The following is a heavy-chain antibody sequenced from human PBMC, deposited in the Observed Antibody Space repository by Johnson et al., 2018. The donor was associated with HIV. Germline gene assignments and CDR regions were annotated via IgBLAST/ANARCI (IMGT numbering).Heavy chain of an antibody. CDR3: AREGEWELLPGASDI. J-gene: IGHJ3*02. CDR2: ISYDGNNK. CDR1: GFTFSSYA. V-gene: IGHV3-30*14. Sequence: QVQLVESGGGVVQPGRSLRLSCAASGFTFSSYAMHWVRQAPGKGLEWVAVISYDGNNKHYADSVKGRFSISRDNSKNTLYLQMNSLRAEDTAVYYCAREGEWELLPGASDIWGQGTMVTVSS. D-gene: IGHD1-26*01.